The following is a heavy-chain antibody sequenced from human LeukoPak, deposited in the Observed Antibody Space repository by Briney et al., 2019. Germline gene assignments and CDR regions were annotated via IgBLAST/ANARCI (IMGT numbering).Heavy chain of an antibody. J-gene: IGHJ4*02. CDR3: ARGDDILTGYFRGFDY. CDR1: GYTFTSYG. D-gene: IGHD3-9*01. V-gene: IGHV1-18*01. CDR2: ISAYNGNT. Sequence: ASVKVSCKASGYTFTSYGISWVRQTPGQGLEWMGWISAYNGNTNYAQNLQGRVTMTTDTSTTTAYMELRSLRSDDTAVYYCARGDDILTGYFRGFDYWGQGILVTVSS.